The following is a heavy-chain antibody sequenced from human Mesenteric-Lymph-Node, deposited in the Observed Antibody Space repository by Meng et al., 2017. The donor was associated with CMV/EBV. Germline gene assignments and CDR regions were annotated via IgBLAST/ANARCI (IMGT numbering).Heavy chain of an antibody. Sequence: GESLKISCAASGFTFSSYAMSWVRQAPGKGLEWVSAISGSGGSTYYADSVKGRFTISRDNSKNTVHLQMNSLRAEDTAIYYCARVDFGGIQYWGQGTLVTVSS. CDR3: ARVDFGGIQY. J-gene: IGHJ4*02. V-gene: IGHV3-23*01. D-gene: IGHD3-3*01. CDR1: GFTFSSYA. CDR2: ISGSGGST.